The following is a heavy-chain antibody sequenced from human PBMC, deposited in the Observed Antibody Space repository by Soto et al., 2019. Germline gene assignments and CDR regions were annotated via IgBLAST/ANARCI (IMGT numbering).Heavy chain of an antibody. CDR2: IYPGDSDT. V-gene: IGHV5-51*01. Sequence: EVQLVQSGAEVKKPGESLKISCKGSGYSFTSYWIVWVRQMPGKGLEWMGIIYPGDSDTRYSPSFQGQVTISADKSISTAYLQWSSLKASDTAMYYCARLGGDFVVVVAANPLDYWGQGTLVTVSS. D-gene: IGHD2-15*01. J-gene: IGHJ4*02. CDR3: ARLGGDFVVVVAANPLDY. CDR1: GYSFTSYW.